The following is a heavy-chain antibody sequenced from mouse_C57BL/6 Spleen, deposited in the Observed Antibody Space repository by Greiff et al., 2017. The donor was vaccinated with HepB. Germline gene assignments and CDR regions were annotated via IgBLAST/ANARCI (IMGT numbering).Heavy chain of an antibody. CDR1: GYTFTSYW. V-gene: IGHV1-69*01. CDR2: IDPSDSYT. Sequence: QVQLQQPGAELVMPGASVKLSCKASGYTFTSYWMHWVKQRPGQGLEWIGEIDPSDSYTNYNQKFKGKSTLTVDKSSSTAYMQLSSLTSEDSAVYYCARSNFITTVSGYYFDYWGQGTTLTVSS. J-gene: IGHJ2*01. CDR3: ARSNFITTVSGYYFDY. D-gene: IGHD1-1*01.